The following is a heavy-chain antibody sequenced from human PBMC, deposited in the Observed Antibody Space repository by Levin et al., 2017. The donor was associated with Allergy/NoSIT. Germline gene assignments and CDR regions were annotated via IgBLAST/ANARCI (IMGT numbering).Heavy chain of an antibody. Sequence: TLSLTCTFSGFSLSTRGMCVSWIRQPPGKALEWLARIDWDDDKYYSTSLKTRLTISKDTSKDQVVLTLTNMDPVDTATYYCARLTRHYDILTGYYDYYYMDVWGKGTTVTVSS. J-gene: IGHJ6*03. CDR3: ARLTRHYDILTGYYDYYYMDV. CDR2: IDWDDDK. D-gene: IGHD3-9*01. V-gene: IGHV2-70*11. CDR1: GFSLSTRGMC.